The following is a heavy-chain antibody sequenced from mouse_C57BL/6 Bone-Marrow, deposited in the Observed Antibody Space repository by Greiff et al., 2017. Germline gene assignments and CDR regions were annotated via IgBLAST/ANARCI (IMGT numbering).Heavy chain of an antibody. J-gene: IGHJ2*01. Sequence: QVQLQQSGPELVKPGASVKISCKASGYAFSSSWMNWVKQRPGKGLEWIGRIYPGDGDTTYNGKFKGKATLTADKSSSTAYMQLSSLTSEDSAVYFCARYYYGSSRFDYWSQGTTLTVSS. CDR3: ARYYYGSSRFDY. V-gene: IGHV1-82*01. CDR1: GYAFSSSW. CDR2: IYPGDGDT. D-gene: IGHD1-1*01.